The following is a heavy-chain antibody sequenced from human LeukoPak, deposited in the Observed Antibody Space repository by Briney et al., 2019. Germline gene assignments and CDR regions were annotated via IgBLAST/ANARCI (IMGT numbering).Heavy chain of an antibody. Sequence: ASVKVSCKASGYTFGSYGISWVRQAPGQGLEWMGWISAYNGNINYAQKLQGRVTMTTDTSTSTAYMELRSLRSDDTAVYYCARNRGYDSSGYYYDYYYGMDVWGQGTTVTVSS. CDR2: ISAYNGNI. CDR3: ARNRGYDSSGYYYDYYYGMDV. J-gene: IGHJ6*02. V-gene: IGHV1-18*01. D-gene: IGHD3-22*01. CDR1: GYTFGSYG.